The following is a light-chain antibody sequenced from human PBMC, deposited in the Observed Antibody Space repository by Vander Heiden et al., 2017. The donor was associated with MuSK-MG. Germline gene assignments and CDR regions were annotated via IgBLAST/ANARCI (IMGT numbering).Light chain of an antibody. CDR2: DVS. CDR3: CSYAGSYPV. V-gene: IGLV2-11*01. J-gene: IGLJ2*01. CDR1: SSDVGGYNY. Sequence: QSALTQPRSVSGSPGQSVTISCTGTSSDVGGYNYVSWYQQHPGKAPKLMIYDVSKRPSGVPDRFSGSKSGNTASLTISGLQAEDEDDYYCCSYAGSYPVFGGGTKLTVL.